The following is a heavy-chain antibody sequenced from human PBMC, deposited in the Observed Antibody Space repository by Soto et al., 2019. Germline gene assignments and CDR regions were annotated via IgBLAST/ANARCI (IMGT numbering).Heavy chain of an antibody. CDR3: ASANRGYSYGFDS. CDR2: IIPILGKE. V-gene: IGHV1-69*16. CDR1: GGTLTTST. J-gene: IGHJ4*02. Sequence: LVQSGAEVKQPVSSVKVSCKASGGTLTTSTLTWVRQAPAQGLEWMGGIIPILGKESYAQKLQGRVTITADESTSTAYMELTSLKSEDTAVYYCASANRGYSYGFDSWGQGTLVTVSS. D-gene: IGHD5-18*01.